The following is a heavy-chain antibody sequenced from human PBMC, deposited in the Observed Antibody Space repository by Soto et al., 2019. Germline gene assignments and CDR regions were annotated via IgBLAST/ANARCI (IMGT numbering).Heavy chain of an antibody. J-gene: IGHJ4*02. CDR2: ISTSSSYT. D-gene: IGHD5-18*01. CDR1: GFIFGDFY. CDR3: ARDRDTYGHGFFDS. V-gene: IGHV3-11*05. Sequence: VGSLRLSCAASGFIFGDFYMTWIRQAPGKGLEWVSEISTSSSYTNYADSVKGRFTVSRENANNTLYLEMNSLRAEDTVVYFCARDRDTYGHGFFDSWGQGALVTVSS.